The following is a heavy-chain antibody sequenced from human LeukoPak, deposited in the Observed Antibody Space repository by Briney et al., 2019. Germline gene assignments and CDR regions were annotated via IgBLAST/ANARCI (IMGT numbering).Heavy chain of an antibody. CDR2: IIPIFGTA. Sequence: SLKVSCKAPGAPFTSHALSRARHAPAHPPQWMGGIIPIFGTANYAQKFQGRVTITTDESTSTAYMELSSLRSEDTAVYYCAIGESSSTLDYWGQGTLVTVSS. CDR1: GAPFTSHA. J-gene: IGHJ4*02. CDR3: AIGESSSTLDY. V-gene: IGHV1-69*05. D-gene: IGHD3-10*01.